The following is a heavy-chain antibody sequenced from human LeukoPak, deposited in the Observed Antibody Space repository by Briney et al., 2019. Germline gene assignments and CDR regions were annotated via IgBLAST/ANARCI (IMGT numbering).Heavy chain of an antibody. J-gene: IGHJ4*02. Sequence: ASVKLSCKASGYTFTRYYMHWVRQAPGQGLEWMGIINPSAGSTSYAPKLQGRVTLTRDTSTSTVYMELSSLGYEDTAIYYCARAPDNYGIDDYWGQGTLVTVSS. D-gene: IGHD5-18*01. CDR3: ARAPDNYGIDDY. CDR1: GYTFTRYY. V-gene: IGHV1-46*04. CDR2: INPSAGST.